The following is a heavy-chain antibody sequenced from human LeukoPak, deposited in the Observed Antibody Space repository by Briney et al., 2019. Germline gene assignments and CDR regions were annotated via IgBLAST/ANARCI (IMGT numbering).Heavy chain of an antibody. CDR3: ARDGGDRGVTSIYGGSLDY. Sequence: GGSLRLSCAASGFTFSSYSMNWVRQAPGKGLEWVSSISSSSSYIYYADSVKGRFTISRDNAKNSLYLQMNSLRAEDTAVYYCARDGGDRGVTSIYGGSLDYWGQGTLVTVSS. D-gene: IGHD3-10*01. CDR2: ISSSSSYI. V-gene: IGHV3-21*01. J-gene: IGHJ4*02. CDR1: GFTFSSYS.